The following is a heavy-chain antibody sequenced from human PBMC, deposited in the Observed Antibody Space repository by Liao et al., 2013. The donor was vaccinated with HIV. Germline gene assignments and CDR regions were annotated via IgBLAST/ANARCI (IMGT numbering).Heavy chain of an antibody. J-gene: IGHJ5*02. D-gene: IGHD5-24*01. V-gene: IGHV4-34*01. Sequence: QVQLQQWGAGLLKPSETLSLTCAVYGGSFSGYYWSWIRQPPGKGLEWIGEINHGGITNYNPSLKSRVTISVDTSKSQFSLKLSSVTAADTAVYYCARTYGYIRLRYNWFDPGAREPWSPSPQ. CDR1: GGSFSGYY. CDR2: INHGGIT. CDR3: ARTYGYIRLRYNWFDP.